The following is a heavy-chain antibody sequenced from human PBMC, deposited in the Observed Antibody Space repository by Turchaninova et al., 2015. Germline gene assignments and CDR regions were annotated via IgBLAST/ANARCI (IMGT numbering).Heavy chain of an antibody. J-gene: IGHJ3*02. Sequence: GLLKPSETLSLTCAVYGGSFSGYYWSWIRQPPGKGLEGIGEINHSGSTNYNPSLKSRVTISVDTSKNQFSLKLSSVTAADTAVYYCAGEPGGIAVAGTGALDIWGQGTMVTVSS. V-gene: IGHV4-34*01. CDR2: INHSGST. CDR1: GGSFSGYY. CDR3: AGEPGGIAVAGTGALDI. D-gene: IGHD6-19*01.